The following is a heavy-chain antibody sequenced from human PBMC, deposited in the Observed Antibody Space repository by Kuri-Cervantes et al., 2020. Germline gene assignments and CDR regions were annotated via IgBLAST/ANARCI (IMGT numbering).Heavy chain of an antibody. CDR1: GFTFSDYY. D-gene: IGHD1-26*01. V-gene: IGHV3-11*04. Sequence: GRCLTLSSVASGFTFSDYYTGWDRPAPGKVLEWDSYISSSCSTIHYADPVKGRFTISRDNAKNTLYLQMTSLRAEDTAVYYCAWGRSHSGSFVFDYWGQGTLVTVSS. CDR3: AWGRSHSGSFVFDY. CDR2: ISSSCSTI. J-gene: IGHJ4*02.